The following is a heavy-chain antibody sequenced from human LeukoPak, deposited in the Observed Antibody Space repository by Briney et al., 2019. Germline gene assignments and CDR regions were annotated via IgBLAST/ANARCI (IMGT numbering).Heavy chain of an antibody. CDR2: IYSGGST. CDR1: GFTVSSNY. Sequence: GGSLRLSCAASGFTVSSNYMSWVRQAPGKGLEWVSVIYSGGSTYYADSVKGRFTISRDNSKNTLDLQMNSLRAEDTAVYYCARERAAAGIEEYYFDYWGQGTLVTVSS. CDR3: ARERAAAGIEEYYFDY. J-gene: IGHJ4*02. V-gene: IGHV3-66*01. D-gene: IGHD6-13*01.